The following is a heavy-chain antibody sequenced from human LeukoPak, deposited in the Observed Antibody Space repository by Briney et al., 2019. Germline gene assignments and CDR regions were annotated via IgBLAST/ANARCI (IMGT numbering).Heavy chain of an antibody. V-gene: IGHV3-30*18. CDR2: ISYDGRNK. CDR3: AKAYYSNYGDYYYYYGMDV. J-gene: IGHJ6*02. D-gene: IGHD4-11*01. CDR1: GFTFSSYG. Sequence: PGGSLRLSCAASGFTFSSYGMHWVRQAPGKGLEWVAVISYDGRNKYYADSVKGRFTISRDNSKNTLYLQMNSLRAEDTAVYYCAKAYYSNYGDYYYYYGMDVWGQGTTVTVPS.